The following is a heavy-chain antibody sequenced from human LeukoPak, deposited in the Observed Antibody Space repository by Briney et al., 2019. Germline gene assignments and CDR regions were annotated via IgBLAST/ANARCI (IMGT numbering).Heavy chain of an antibody. Sequence: RGSLRLSCAASGFTFSSYSMNCARQAPGKGLECASYISSSSSTIYYADSVKGRFTISRDNAKNSLYLHMNSMITDDTALYYCARRCCGGDCYLDYWRQGTLVTVSS. D-gene: IGHD2-21*01. CDR2: ISSSSSTI. J-gene: IGHJ4*02. V-gene: IGHV3-48*01. CDR1: GFTFSSYS. CDR3: ARRCCGGDCYLDY.